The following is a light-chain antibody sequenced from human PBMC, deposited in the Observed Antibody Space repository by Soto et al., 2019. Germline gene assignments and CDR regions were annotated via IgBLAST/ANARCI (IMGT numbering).Light chain of an antibody. Sequence: QSALTQPASVSGSPGQSITISCTGTSSDVGGYNYVSWYQQHPGKAPKLMIYDVSNRPSGVSNCFSGSKSANTASLTISGLQAEDEADYYFSSHTSSSTSYVFGTGTKLPS. CDR2: DVS. J-gene: IGLJ1*01. V-gene: IGLV2-14*01. CDR1: SSDVGGYNY. CDR3: SSHTSSSTSYV.